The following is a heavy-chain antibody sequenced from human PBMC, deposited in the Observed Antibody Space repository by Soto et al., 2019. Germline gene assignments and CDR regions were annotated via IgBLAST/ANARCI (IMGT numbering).Heavy chain of an antibody. D-gene: IGHD6-19*01. V-gene: IGHV6-1*01. CDR2: TYYRSKWYN. CDR3: AREPLIAVAHYYYYYYMDV. Sequence: SQTLSLSCAISGDSVSSNSAAWNWIRQSPSRGLEWLGRTYYRSKWYNDYAVSVKSRITINPDTSKNQFSLQLNSVTPEDTAVYYCAREPLIAVAHYYYYYYMDVWGKGTTVTVSS. CDR1: GDSVSSNSAA. J-gene: IGHJ6*03.